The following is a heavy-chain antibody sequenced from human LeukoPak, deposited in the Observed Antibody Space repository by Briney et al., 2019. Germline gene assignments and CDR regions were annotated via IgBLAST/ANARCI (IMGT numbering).Heavy chain of an antibody. Sequence: SQTLSLTCAISGDSVSSNSAAWNWIRQSPSRGLEWLGRTYYRSKWYNDYAVSVKSRITINPDTSKNQFSLKLSSVTAADTAVYYCARVISSSWQRIDYWGQGTLVTVSS. J-gene: IGHJ4*02. CDR1: GDSVSSNSAA. CDR3: ARVISSSWQRIDY. V-gene: IGHV6-1*01. CDR2: TYYRSKWYN. D-gene: IGHD6-13*01.